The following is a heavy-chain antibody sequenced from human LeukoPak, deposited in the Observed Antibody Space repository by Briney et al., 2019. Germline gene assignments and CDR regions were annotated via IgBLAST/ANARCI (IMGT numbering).Heavy chain of an antibody. J-gene: IGHJ6*02. V-gene: IGHV3-30*18. Sequence: GGSLRLSCAASGFTFSSYGMHWVRQAPGKGLERVAVISYDGTNKYYADSVKGRFTISRDNSKNTLYLQMNSLRAEDTAVYYCAKDCGGDCYSYYYYYGMDVWGQGTTVTVSS. CDR2: ISYDGTNK. CDR1: GFTFSSYG. CDR3: AKDCGGDCYSYYYYYGMDV. D-gene: IGHD2-21*02.